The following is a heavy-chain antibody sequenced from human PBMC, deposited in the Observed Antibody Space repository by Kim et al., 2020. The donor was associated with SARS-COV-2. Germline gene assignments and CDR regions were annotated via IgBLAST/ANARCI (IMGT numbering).Heavy chain of an antibody. Sequence: NPSHKSRVTLSVDTAKNQLSLKRSSVTAADTAVYYCARGGMTTVTTPRDYWGQGTLVTVSS. CDR3: ARGGMTTVTTPRDY. V-gene: IGHV4-34*01. J-gene: IGHJ4*02. D-gene: IGHD4-17*01.